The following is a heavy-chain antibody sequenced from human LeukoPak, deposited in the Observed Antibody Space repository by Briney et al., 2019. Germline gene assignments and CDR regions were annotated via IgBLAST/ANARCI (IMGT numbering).Heavy chain of an antibody. D-gene: IGHD3-9*01. CDR3: ARASGREGYYDILTGYYQFDY. V-gene: IGHV4-34*01. J-gene: IGHJ4*02. CDR2: INHSGST. Sequence: SETLSLTCAVYGGSFSGYYWSWIRQPPGKGLEWIGEINHSGSTNYNPSLKSRVIISVDTSKNQFSLKLSSVTAADTAVYYCARASGREGYYDILTGYYQFDYWGQGTLVTVSS. CDR1: GGSFSGYY.